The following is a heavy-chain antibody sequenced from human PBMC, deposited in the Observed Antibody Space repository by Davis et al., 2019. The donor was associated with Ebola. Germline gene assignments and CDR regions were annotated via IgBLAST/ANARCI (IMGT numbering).Heavy chain of an antibody. D-gene: IGHD3-22*01. CDR2: ISHTGNI. Sequence: SETLSLTCAVYGGSLSGYYWSWIRQSPGKGLEWIGEISHTGNINYNPSPKSRVTISADTSKNQFFLKLSSVTAADTAIYYCARDRHDTSGYGFWGQGTLVTVSS. V-gene: IGHV4-34*01. J-gene: IGHJ4*02. CDR1: GGSLSGYY. CDR3: ARDRHDTSGYGF.